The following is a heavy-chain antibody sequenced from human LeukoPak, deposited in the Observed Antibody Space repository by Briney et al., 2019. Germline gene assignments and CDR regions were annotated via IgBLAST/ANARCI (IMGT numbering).Heavy chain of an antibody. CDR1: GGSFSGYY. J-gene: IGHJ5*02. V-gene: IGHV4-34*01. CDR2: INHSGST. CDR3: AREDRSASYDRFNWFDP. D-gene: IGHD3-22*01. Sequence: SETLSLTCAVYGGSFSGYYWSWLRQPPGKGLEWIGEINHSGSTNYNPSLKSRVTISIDTSKNQFSLKLSSVTAADTAVYFCAREDRSASYDRFNWFDPWGQGTLVTVSS.